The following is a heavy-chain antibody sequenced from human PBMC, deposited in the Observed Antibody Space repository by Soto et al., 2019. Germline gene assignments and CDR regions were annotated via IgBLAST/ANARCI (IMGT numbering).Heavy chain of an antibody. CDR3: ARENNYYERRGYLYYFDY. Sequence: GGSLRLSCAASGFTFSYYAMHWVRQAPGKGLEWVTAITFDGRNKYYADSVEGRFTVSRDNSIDTLYLQMNSLRAEDTAVYYCARENNYYERRGYLYYFDYWGQGTLVTVSS. CDR2: ITFDGRNK. J-gene: IGHJ4*02. CDR1: GFTFSYYA. D-gene: IGHD3-22*01. V-gene: IGHV3-30*03.